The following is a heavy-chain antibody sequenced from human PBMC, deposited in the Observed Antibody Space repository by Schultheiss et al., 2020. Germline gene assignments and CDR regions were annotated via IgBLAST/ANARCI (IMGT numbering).Heavy chain of an antibody. Sequence: GGSLRLSCAASGFTFSSYDMHWVRQATGKGLVWVSRINSDGSSTSYADSVKGRFTISRDNAKNTLYLQMNSLRAEDTAVYYCARERYSSSWYSGWGQGTLVTVSS. CDR2: INSDGSST. V-gene: IGHV3-74*01. J-gene: IGHJ4*02. D-gene: IGHD6-13*01. CDR3: ARERYSSSWYSG. CDR1: GFTFSSYD.